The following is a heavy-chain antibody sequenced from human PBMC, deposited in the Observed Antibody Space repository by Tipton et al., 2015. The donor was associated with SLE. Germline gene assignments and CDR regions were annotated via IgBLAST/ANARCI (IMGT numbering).Heavy chain of an antibody. CDR1: GASISSRSYY. V-gene: IGHV4-61*09. J-gene: IGHJ6*02. CDR3: ARGMVTWRGAILGVDV. Sequence: TLSLTCTVSGASISSRSYYWNWIRQSPGKGLEWIGNVYKNYNPSLESRVTISVDTSRNLFSLKLTSVTAADTAVYYCARGMVTWRGAILGVDVWGLGTTVNVSS. CDR2: VYKN. D-gene: IGHD2-21*02.